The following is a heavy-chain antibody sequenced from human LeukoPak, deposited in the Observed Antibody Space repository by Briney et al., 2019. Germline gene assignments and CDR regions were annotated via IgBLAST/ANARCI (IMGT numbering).Heavy chain of an antibody. D-gene: IGHD2-15*01. CDR3: AGTYVYCCDYPQTYYYYYMDV. Sequence: GGSLRLSCAASGFTFSRYSMNWVRQAPGKGLEWVASISSTSTFIYSADSVKGRFTISRDTAKNSLFLQMNSLRAEDTAIYYCAGTYVYCCDYPQTYYYYYMDVWGKGTTVTVSS. J-gene: IGHJ6*03. V-gene: IGHV3-21*01. CDR2: ISSTSTFI. CDR1: GFTFSRYS.